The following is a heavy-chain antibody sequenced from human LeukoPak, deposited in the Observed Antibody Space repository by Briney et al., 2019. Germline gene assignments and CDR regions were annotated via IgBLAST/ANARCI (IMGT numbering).Heavy chain of an antibody. CDR3: AKDRGAYRLFDF. CDR2: INPNSGGT. D-gene: IGHD3-10*01. J-gene: IGHJ4*02. V-gene: IGHV1-2*02. CDR1: GYTFTGYY. Sequence: ASVKVSCKASGYTFTGYYMHWVRQAPGQGLEWMGWINPNSGGTNYAQKFQGRVTMTRDTSISTAYMELSRLRSDDTAVYYCAKDRGAYRLFDFWGQGTLVTVSS.